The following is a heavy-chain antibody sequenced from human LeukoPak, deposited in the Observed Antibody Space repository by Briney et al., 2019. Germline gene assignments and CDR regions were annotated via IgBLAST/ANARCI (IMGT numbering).Heavy chain of an antibody. CDR2: ISSSSSYI. CDR1: GFTFSSYG. J-gene: IGHJ4*02. Sequence: GGSLRLSCAASGFTFSSYGMTWVRQAPGKGLEWVSSISSSSSYIYYADSVKGRFTISRDNAKNSLYLQMNSLRAEDTAVYYCALGTRSSGYIVYWGQGTLVTVSS. D-gene: IGHD3-22*01. CDR3: ALGTRSSGYIVY. V-gene: IGHV3-21*01.